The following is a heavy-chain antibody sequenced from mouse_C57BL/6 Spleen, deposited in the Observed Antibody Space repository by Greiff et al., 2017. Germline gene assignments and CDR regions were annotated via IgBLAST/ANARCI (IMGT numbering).Heavy chain of an antibody. CDR3: AINYYGSSPWFAY. J-gene: IGHJ3*01. CDR1: GFTFSDYG. V-gene: IGHV5-17*01. D-gene: IGHD1-1*01. CDR2: ISSGSSTI. Sequence: EVQRVESGGGLVKPGGSLKLSCAASGFTFSDYGMHWVRQAPEKGLEWVAYISSGSSTIYYADTVKGRFTISRDNAKNTLFLQMTSLRSEDTAMYYCAINYYGSSPWFAYWGQGTLVTVSA.